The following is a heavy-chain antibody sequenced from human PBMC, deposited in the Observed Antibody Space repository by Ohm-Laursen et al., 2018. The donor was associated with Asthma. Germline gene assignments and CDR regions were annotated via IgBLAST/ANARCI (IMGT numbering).Heavy chain of an antibody. CDR2: ISDTTKYI. D-gene: IGHD1-26*01. CDR3: ARIGPEWELPGREYSLHH. V-gene: IGHV3-21*01. J-gene: IGHJ1*01. CDR1: GFTFSHYP. Sequence: SLRLSCTASGFTFSHYPMTWVRQAPGKGLEWVSSISDTTKYIYYADSVRGRFTVSRDNAKNLVYLQMNDLRAEDTALYYCARIGPEWELPGREYSLHHWGEGTLVTVSS.